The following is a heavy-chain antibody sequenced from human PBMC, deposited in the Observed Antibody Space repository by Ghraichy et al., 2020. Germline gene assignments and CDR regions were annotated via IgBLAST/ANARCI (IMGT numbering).Heavy chain of an antibody. CDR1: GGSISNYY. CDR2: MSYSGLT. D-gene: IGHD3-10*01. Sequence: SETLSLTCTVSGGSISNYYWSWIRQSPGKGLEWIGYMSYSGLTNYSPSLKSRVTMSVDTSKNQFSLRLTSMTAADTAMYFCARGLFTLVRGVGVHFDYWGRGNLVIVSS. CDR3: ARGLFTLVRGVGVHFDY. V-gene: IGHV4-59*01. J-gene: IGHJ4*02.